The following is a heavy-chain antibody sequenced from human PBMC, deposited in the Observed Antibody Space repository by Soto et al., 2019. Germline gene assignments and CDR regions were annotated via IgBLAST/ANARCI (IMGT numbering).Heavy chain of an antibody. V-gene: IGHV3-11*06. D-gene: IGHD2-2*01. Sequence: GGSLRLSRAASGFIFSDYFLSWIRQAPGRGLEWVSFISGSSDNIKYADSVKGRFTISRDNAKNSLYLQMNSLRAEDTAVYYYVRDSARNGVVPPVDGDNLLDPWGQGTLVTVSS. CDR3: VRDSARNGVVPPVDGDNLLDP. CDR2: ISGSSDNI. CDR1: GFIFSDYF. J-gene: IGHJ5*02.